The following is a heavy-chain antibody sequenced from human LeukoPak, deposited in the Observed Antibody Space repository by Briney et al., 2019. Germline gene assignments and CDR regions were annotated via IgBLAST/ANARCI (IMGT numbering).Heavy chain of an antibody. CDR1: GFIFSSQS. D-gene: IGHD6-6*01. Sequence: PGGSLRLSCAASGFIFSSQSMNWVRQVPGKGLEWVSSISSSSNYIYYADSVKGRFTISRDNAKNSLYLQMNSLRAEDTAVYNCARDRDSSSPFDYWGQGTLVTVSS. V-gene: IGHV3-21*01. CDR2: ISSSSNYI. J-gene: IGHJ4*02. CDR3: ARDRDSSSPFDY.